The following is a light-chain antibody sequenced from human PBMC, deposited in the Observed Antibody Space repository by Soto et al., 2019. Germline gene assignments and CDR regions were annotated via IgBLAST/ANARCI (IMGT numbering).Light chain of an antibody. V-gene: IGLV2-23*02. CDR3: CSFAGGATFV. J-gene: IGLJ3*02. Sequence: QSALTQPASVSGSPGQSITISCTGTNNDVGGYNLVSWYQQYPGKAPKLVIYEANKRPSGVSDRFSGSRSGNTASLTISALQVEDEAVYSCCSFAGGATFVFGGGTKVTVL. CDR1: NNDVGGYNL. CDR2: EAN.